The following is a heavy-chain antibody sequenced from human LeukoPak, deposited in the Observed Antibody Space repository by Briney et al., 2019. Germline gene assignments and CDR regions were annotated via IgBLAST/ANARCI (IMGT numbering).Heavy chain of an antibody. Sequence: ASVKVSCKASGYTFTSYAMNWVRQAPGQGLEWMGWINTNTGNPTYAQGFTGRFVFSLDTSVSTAYLQISSLTADDTAVYYCARGLERIVGAIMPDARYAFDIWGQGTMVTVSS. J-gene: IGHJ3*02. CDR3: ARGLERIVGAIMPDARYAFDI. CDR2: INTNTGNP. D-gene: IGHD1-26*01. CDR1: GYTFTSYA. V-gene: IGHV7-4-1*02.